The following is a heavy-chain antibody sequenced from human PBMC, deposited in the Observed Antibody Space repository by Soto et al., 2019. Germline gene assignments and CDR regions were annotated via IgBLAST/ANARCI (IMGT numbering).Heavy chain of an antibody. CDR2: IYPGDSDT. CDR3: ARPRHPIVGATGPGAFDI. CDR1: GYSFTSYW. J-gene: IGHJ3*02. V-gene: IGHV5-51*01. D-gene: IGHD1-26*01. Sequence: PGESLKISCKGSGYSFTSYWIGWVRQMPGKGLEWMGIIYPGDSDTRYSPSFQGQVTISADKSISTAYLQWSSLKASDTAMYYCARPRHPIVGATGPGAFDIWGQGTMVTVSS.